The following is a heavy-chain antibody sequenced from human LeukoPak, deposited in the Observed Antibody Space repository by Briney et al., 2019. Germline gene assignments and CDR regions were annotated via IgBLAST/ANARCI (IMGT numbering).Heavy chain of an antibody. V-gene: IGHV3-21*01. CDR2: ISSSSSYI. D-gene: IGHD6-19*01. CDR1: GFTFSDYS. CDR3: ARDARIAVAGTSPESSDY. Sequence: GGSLRLSCVASGFTFSDYSMNWVRQAPGKGLEWVSSISSSSSYIYYADSVKGRFITSRDNAKNSLYLQMNSLRAEDRGVYYCARDARIAVAGTSPESSDYWGQGTLVTVSS. J-gene: IGHJ4*02.